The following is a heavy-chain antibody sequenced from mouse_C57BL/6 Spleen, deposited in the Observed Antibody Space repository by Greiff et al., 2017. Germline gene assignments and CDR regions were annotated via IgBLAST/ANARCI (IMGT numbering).Heavy chain of an antibody. CDR2: INPSNGGT. J-gene: IGHJ2*01. Sequence: QVQLQQSGTELVKPGASVKLSCKASGYTFTSYWMHWVTQRPGQGLEWIGNINPSNGGTNYNEKFKSKATLTVDKSSSTAYMQRRSLTSKDSAVYYCARFGGRTTHYFDYWGQGTTLTVSS. CDR1: GYTFTSYW. V-gene: IGHV1-53*01. D-gene: IGHD1-1*01. CDR3: ARFGGRTTHYFDY.